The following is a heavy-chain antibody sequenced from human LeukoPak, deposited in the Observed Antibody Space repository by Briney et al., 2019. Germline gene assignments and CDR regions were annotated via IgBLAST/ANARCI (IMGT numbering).Heavy chain of an antibody. CDR3: ARDPIGSRWPYYFDY. CDR1: GGTFSSYA. CDR2: INAGNGNT. V-gene: IGHV1-3*01. J-gene: IGHJ4*02. Sequence: ASVKVSFKASGGTFSSYAISWVRQAPGQRLEWMGWINAGNGNTKYSQKFQARVTITRDTSASTAYMELSSLRSEDTAVYYCARDPIGSRWPYYFDYWGQGTLVTVSS. D-gene: IGHD6-13*01.